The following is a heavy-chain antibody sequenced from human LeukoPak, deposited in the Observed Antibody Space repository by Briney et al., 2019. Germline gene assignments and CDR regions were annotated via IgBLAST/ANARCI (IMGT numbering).Heavy chain of an antibody. D-gene: IGHD2-2*01. CDR2: ISYVVSNK. J-gene: IGHJ5*02. V-gene: IGHV3-30-3*01. CDR1: GFTFSSYA. Sequence: GRSLRLSCAASGFTFSSYAMHWVRQAPGKGLEWVAVISYVVSNKYYADSAKGRFTISRDNSKNTLYLQMNSLRAEDTAVYYCARAFTRLYCSSTSCEPNWNWFDPWGQGTLVTVSS. CDR3: ARAFTRLYCSSTSCEPNWNWFDP.